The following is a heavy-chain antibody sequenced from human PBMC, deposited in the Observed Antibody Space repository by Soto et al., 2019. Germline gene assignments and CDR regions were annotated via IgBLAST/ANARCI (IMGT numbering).Heavy chain of an antibody. V-gene: IGHV4-31*03. J-gene: IGHJ6*02. CDR2: IYYSGST. CDR3: ARDPTSGGMDV. D-gene: IGHD1-1*01. Sequence: SETLSLTCTVSGGSISSGGYYWSWIRQHPGKGLEWIGYIYYSGSTYYNPSLKSRVTISVDTSKNQFSLKLSSVTAADTAVYYCARDPTSGGMDVWGQGTKVTVSS. CDR1: GGSISSGGYY.